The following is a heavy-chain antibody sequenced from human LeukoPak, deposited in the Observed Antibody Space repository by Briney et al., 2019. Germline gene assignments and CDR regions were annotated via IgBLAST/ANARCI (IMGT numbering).Heavy chain of an antibody. D-gene: IGHD2-2*01. Sequence: ASVKVSCKASGYTFTSYYMHWVRQAPGQGLEWMGIINPSGGSTSYAQKFRGRVTMTRDTSTSTVYMELSSLRSEDTAVYYCARVPRSTTPPDYWGQGTLVTVSS. CDR2: INPSGGST. CDR3: ARVPRSTTPPDY. CDR1: GYTFTSYY. V-gene: IGHV1-46*01. J-gene: IGHJ4*02.